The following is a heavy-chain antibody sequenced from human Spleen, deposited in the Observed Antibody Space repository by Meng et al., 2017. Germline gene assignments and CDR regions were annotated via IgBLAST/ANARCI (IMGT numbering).Heavy chain of an antibody. CDR3: ASLSSYTAMAGGDNYYYYGMDV. CDR2: IIPILGTT. V-gene: IGHV1-69*13. J-gene: IGHJ6*02. D-gene: IGHD5-18*01. CDR1: GGTFTRYA. Sequence: SVKVSCKASGGTFTRYAISWVRQAPGQGLEWLGGIIPILGTTNNAQKLQGRVTITADESTSTAYMELSSLRSEDTAVYYCASLSSYTAMAGGDNYYYYGMDVWGQGTTVTVSS.